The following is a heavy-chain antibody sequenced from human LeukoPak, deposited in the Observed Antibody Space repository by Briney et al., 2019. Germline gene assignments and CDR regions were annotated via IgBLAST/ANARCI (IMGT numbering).Heavy chain of an antibody. V-gene: IGHV4-30-2*01. D-gene: IGHD2-2*01. CDR3: ARRLTQYDCFDP. J-gene: IGHJ5*02. Sequence: SQTLSLTCDVSGGSISSGLYSWSWIRQPLGKGLEWIGYIYHTGSTYYNPSPKSRVTISVDTSKNQFSLRLSSVTPEDTAVYYCARRLTQYDCFDPWGQGILVTVSS. CDR1: GGSISSGLYS. CDR2: IYHTGST.